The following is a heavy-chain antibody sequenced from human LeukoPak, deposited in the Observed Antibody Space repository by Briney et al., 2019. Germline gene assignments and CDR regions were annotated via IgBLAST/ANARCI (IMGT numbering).Heavy chain of an antibody. CDR3: ARALDYGDYAGTLDY. Sequence: SETLSLTCTVSGYSISSGYYWGWIRQPPGKGLEWIGSIYHSGSTYYNPSLKSRVTISVDTSKNQFSLKLSSVTAADTAVYYCARALDYGDYAGTLDYWGQGTLVTVSS. V-gene: IGHV4-38-2*02. J-gene: IGHJ4*02. CDR1: GYSISSGYY. D-gene: IGHD4-17*01. CDR2: IYHSGST.